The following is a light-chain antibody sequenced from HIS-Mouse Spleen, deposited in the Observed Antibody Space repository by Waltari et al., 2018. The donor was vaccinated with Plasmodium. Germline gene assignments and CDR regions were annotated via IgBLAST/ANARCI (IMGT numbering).Light chain of an antibody. CDR2: DAS. J-gene: IGKJ3*01. Sequence: DIQMTQSPSSLPASVGDSVTITSQASQDISNYLNWYQQKPGKAPKLLIYDASNLETGVPSRFSGSGSGTDFTFTISSLQPEDIATYYCQQYDNLPPLFTFGPGTKVDIK. CDR3: QQYDNLPPLFT. V-gene: IGKV1-33*01. CDR1: QDISNY.